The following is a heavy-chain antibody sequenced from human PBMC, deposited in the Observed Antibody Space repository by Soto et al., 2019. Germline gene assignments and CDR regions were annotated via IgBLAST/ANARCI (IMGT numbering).Heavy chain of an antibody. CDR1: GLTFSSYT. V-gene: IGHV3-23*01. CDR2: ISGSGGST. Sequence: GGSLRLSGAASGLTFSSYTMSWVRQAQGKGLEWVSAISGSGGSTYYADSVKGRFTIARDNAKHSVYLQISSLRAEDTAVYYCARDSDIYSMQNYFDYWGQGTRVTVSS. J-gene: IGHJ4*02. D-gene: IGHD4-4*01. CDR3: ARDSDIYSMQNYFDY.